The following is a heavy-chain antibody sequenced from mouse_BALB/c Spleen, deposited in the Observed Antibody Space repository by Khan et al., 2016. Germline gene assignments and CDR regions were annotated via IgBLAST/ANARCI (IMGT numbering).Heavy chain of an antibody. J-gene: IGHJ1*01. V-gene: IGHV14-3*02. Sequence: VQLQQPGAELVKPGASVKLSCTASGFNIKDTYMHWVKQRPEQGLEWIGRIDPANGNTKYDPKFQGKATITADTSSNTAYLQLSSLTSEDTADYYCANWDWYFDVWGAGTTVTVSS. CDR3: ANWDWYFDV. CDR2: IDPANGNT. D-gene: IGHD4-1*01. CDR1: GFNIKDTY.